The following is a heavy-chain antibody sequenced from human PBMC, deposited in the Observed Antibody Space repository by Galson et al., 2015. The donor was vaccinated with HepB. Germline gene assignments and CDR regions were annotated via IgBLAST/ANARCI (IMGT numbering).Heavy chain of an antibody. Sequence: SLRLSCAVSGFTFSSYAMSWVRQAPGKELEWVSTISSGGAGIYFVDSVKGRFTISRDNSKNTLYLQMNSLRAEDTALYYCAKDLSAPGTTSGYLDLWGRGTLVTVSS. CDR3: AKDLSAPGTTSGYLDL. CDR2: ISSGGAGI. D-gene: IGHD6-13*01. V-gene: IGHV3-23*01. CDR1: GFTFSSYA. J-gene: IGHJ2*01.